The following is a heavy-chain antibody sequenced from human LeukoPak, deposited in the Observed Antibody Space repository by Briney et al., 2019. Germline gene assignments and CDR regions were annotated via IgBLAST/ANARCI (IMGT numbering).Heavy chain of an antibody. J-gene: IGHJ4*02. CDR1: GYTFTSYY. CDR2: INPSGGST. CDR3: ARGSHIVVVTAPRRVPLDY. D-gene: IGHD2-21*02. Sequence: GASVTVSCKAAGYTFTSYYMHWVRQAPGQGLEWMGIINPSGGSTSYAQKFQGRVTMTRDTSTSTVYMELSSLRSEDTAVYYCARGSHIVVVTAPRRVPLDYWGQGTLVTVSS. V-gene: IGHV1-46*01.